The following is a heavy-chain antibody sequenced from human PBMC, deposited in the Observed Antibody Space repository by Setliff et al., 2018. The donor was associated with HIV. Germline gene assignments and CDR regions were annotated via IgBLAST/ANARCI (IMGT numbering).Heavy chain of an antibody. Sequence: SETLSLTCSVSGGSTTSGGYYWSWIRQHPGKGLEYIGYIYYSGSTYYDPSLKSRVTMSIDTSTQQFFLNVTSVTAADTAVYYCAGFSYNFWVYRFDHWGQGALVTVS. D-gene: IGHD3-3*01. V-gene: IGHV4-31*03. CDR1: GGSTTSGGYY. CDR3: AGFSYNFWVYRFDH. J-gene: IGHJ4*02. CDR2: IYYSGST.